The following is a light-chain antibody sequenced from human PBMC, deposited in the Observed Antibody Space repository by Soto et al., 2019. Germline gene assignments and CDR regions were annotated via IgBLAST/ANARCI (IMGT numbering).Light chain of an antibody. J-gene: IGKJ5*01. V-gene: IGKV3-11*01. Sequence: EIVLPQSPGTLSLSPGERARLCCRASQSFSNNYLAWYQQKPGQAPRLLIYATSNRATGIPARFSVSGSGTDFTLTISRLETEDFSVYDCQQRYNWTVTFGQGTRLEIK. CDR2: ATS. CDR1: QSFSNNY. CDR3: QQRYNWTVT.